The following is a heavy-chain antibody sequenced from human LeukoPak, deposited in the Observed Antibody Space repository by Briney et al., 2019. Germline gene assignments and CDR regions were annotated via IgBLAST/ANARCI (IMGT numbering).Heavy chain of an antibody. CDR3: ARVPGLSTAVTTRGVFDP. CDR1: GFTFSSHC. Sequence: GGSLRLSCAASGFTFSSHCMNWVRQAPGKGLVWVSRISSDGSTTYYADSVEGRFTVSRDNAKNTLYLQMSSLRAEDTAVYYCARVPGLSTAVTTRGVFDPWGQGTLVTVSS. D-gene: IGHD4-11*01. J-gene: IGHJ5*02. CDR2: ISSDGSTT. V-gene: IGHV3-74*01.